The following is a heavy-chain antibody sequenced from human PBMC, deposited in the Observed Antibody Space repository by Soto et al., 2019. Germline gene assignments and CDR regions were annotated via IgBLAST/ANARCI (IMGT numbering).Heavy chain of an antibody. D-gene: IGHD6-13*01. V-gene: IGHV4-59*01. CDR3: ARKGAAASYAHYYMDV. J-gene: IGHJ6*03. Sequence: SETLSLTCTVSGGSISSYYWSWIRQHPGKGLEWVGYVYYSGSTNYNPSLKSRVTISVDTSRNQFSLNLTSATAADTAVYYCARKGAAASYAHYYMDVWGRGTTVTAP. CDR1: GGSISSYY. CDR2: VYYSGST.